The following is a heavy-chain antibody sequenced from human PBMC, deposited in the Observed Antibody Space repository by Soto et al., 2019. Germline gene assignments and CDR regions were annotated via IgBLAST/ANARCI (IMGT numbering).Heavy chain of an antibody. D-gene: IGHD6-19*01. CDR1: GFSLSSTRVA. J-gene: IGHJ4*02. Sequence: QITLKESGPTLVKPTQTLTLTCTFSGFSLSSTRVAVGWIRQPPGKALEWLALIYWDEDKRYSPFLKSRLTITKDTSKKQVVLTMTTMDPVDTATYYCAHSVVAGLGYYFDYWGQGTLVTVSS. CDR2: IYWDEDK. V-gene: IGHV2-5*02. CDR3: AHSVVAGLGYYFDY.